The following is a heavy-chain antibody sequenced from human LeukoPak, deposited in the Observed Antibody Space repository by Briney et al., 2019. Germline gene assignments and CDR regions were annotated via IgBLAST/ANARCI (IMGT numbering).Heavy chain of an antibody. CDR3: TRDHGLDV. Sequence: GGSLRLSCAASGFTFSSYAMHWVRQAPGKGLEWVAVISYDGSNKYYADSVKGRFTISRDNSKNTLYLQMNSLRVEDTAVYFCTRDHGLDVWGQGTTVTVSS. V-gene: IGHV3-30-3*01. CDR2: ISYDGSNK. CDR1: GFTFSSYA. J-gene: IGHJ6*02.